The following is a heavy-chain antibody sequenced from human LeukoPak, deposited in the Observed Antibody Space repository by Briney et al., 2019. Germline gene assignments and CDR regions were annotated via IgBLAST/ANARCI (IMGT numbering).Heavy chain of an antibody. Sequence: GESLKISCQGSGYTFSTYWIGWVRQMPGKGLEWMGIIYPGDSDTRYSPSFLGQVTISADKSISTAYLQWSSLKASDTAMYYCAKSSDGSYSDYWGQGTLVTVSS. V-gene: IGHV5-51*01. CDR1: GYTFSTYW. CDR2: IYPGDSDT. J-gene: IGHJ4*02. CDR3: AKSSDGSYSDY. D-gene: IGHD1-26*01.